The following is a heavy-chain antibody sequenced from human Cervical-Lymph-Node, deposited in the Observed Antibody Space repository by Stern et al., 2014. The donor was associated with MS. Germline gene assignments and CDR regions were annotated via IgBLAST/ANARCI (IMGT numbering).Heavy chain of an antibody. Sequence: VQLVESGAEVKKPGASVKVSCKASGYTFTSYAIHWVRQAPGQRLEWVGWINAGDGNTKYSQKFQGTVTITRDTSASTAYMELSSLRSEDTAVYYCARDLFRSGSYGYWGQGTLVTVSS. J-gene: IGHJ4*02. V-gene: IGHV1-3*01. CDR2: INAGDGNT. CDR1: GYTFTSYA. D-gene: IGHD1-26*01. CDR3: ARDLFRSGSYGY.